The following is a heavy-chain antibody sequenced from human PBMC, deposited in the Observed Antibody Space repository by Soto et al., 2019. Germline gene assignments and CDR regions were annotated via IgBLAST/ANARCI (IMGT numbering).Heavy chain of an antibody. V-gene: IGHV1-69*06. J-gene: IGHJ6*02. Sequence: GASVKVSCKASGGTFSSYAISWVRQAPGQGVEWMGGIIPIFGTANYAQKFQGRVTITADKSTSTAYMELSSLRAEDTAVYYCASWAGYCSGGSCLSYGMDVWGQGNTVTVSS. CDR2: IIPIFGTA. CDR3: ASWAGYCSGGSCLSYGMDV. CDR1: GGTFSSYA. D-gene: IGHD2-15*01.